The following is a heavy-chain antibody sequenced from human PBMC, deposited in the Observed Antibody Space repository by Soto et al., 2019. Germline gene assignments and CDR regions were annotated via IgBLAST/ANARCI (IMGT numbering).Heavy chain of an antibody. CDR1: GFSFSISP. CDR2: ISYDGTNK. J-gene: IGHJ4*02. CDR3: ARDPKTSGGQHWAFNYFDS. Sequence: GGSLRLSCAASGFSFSISPMHWVRRAPGKGPEWVALISYDGTNKFYADSVKGRFTISRDNSKSTLYLQVDSLRPEDAAVYYCARDPKTSGGQHWAFNYFDSWGQGTLVTAPQ. V-gene: IGHV3-30-3*01. D-gene: IGHD7-27*01.